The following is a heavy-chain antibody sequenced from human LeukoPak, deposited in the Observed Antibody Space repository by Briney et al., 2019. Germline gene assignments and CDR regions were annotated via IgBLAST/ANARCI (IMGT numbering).Heavy chain of an antibody. CDR3: ARENCSGGSCYTIAAFDI. Sequence: SETLSLTCTVSGGSISSYYWSWIRQPPGKGLEWIGYIYYSGSTNYNPSLKSRVTISVDTSKNQFSLKPSSVTAADTAVYYCARENCSGGSCYTIAAFDIWGQGTMVTVSS. V-gene: IGHV4-59*01. CDR1: GGSISSYY. D-gene: IGHD2-15*01. CDR2: IYYSGST. J-gene: IGHJ3*02.